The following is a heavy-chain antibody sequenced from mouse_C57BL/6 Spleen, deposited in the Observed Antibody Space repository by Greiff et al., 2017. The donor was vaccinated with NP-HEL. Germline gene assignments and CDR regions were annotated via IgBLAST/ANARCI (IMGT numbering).Heavy chain of an antibody. D-gene: IGHD2-12*01. CDR2: IYPGSGNT. J-gene: IGHJ2*01. Sequence: VQLQQSGPELVKPGATVKISCKASGYSFTSYYIHWVKQRPGQGLEWIGWIYPGSGNTKYNEKFKGKATLTADTSSSTAYMQLSSLTSEDSAVYYCARSKSSYEYYFDYWGQGTTLTVSS. CDR1: GYSFTSYY. V-gene: IGHV1-66*01. CDR3: ARSKSSYEYYFDY.